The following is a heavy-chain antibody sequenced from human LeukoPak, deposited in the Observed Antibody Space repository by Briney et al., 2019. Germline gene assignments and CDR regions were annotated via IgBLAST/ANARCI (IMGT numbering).Heavy chain of an antibody. D-gene: IGHD3-16*01. CDR2: ISGDGGST. CDR3: ARGRRGALGRSSHTYYFDY. Sequence: GGSLRLSCAASGFTFDDYAMHWVRQAPGKGLEWVSLISGDGGSTYYADSVKGRFTISRDNSKNSLYLQMNSLRTEDTALYYCARGRRGALGRSSHTYYFDYWGQGTLVTVSS. CDR1: GFTFDDYA. V-gene: IGHV3-43*02. J-gene: IGHJ4*02.